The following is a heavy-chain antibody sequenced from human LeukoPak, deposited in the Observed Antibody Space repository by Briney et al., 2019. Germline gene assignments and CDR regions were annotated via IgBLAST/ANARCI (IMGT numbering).Heavy chain of an antibody. V-gene: IGHV3-9*01. CDR1: GFTFDDYA. CDR3: AKGTGYSRPDYFDY. Sequence: GGSLRLSCAASGFTFDDYAMHWVRQAPGKGLEWVSGISWNSGSIGYADSVKGRFTISRDNAKNSLHLQMNSLRAEDTALYYCAKGTGYSRPDYFDYWGQGTLVTVSS. D-gene: IGHD6-13*01. CDR2: ISWNSGSI. J-gene: IGHJ4*02.